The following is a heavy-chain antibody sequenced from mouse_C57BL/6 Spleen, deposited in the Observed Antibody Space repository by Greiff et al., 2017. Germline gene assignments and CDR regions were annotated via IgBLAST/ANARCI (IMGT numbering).Heavy chain of an antibody. CDR1: GYAFSSYW. CDR2: IYPGDGDT. J-gene: IGHJ3*01. Sequence: QVQLQQSGAELVKPGASVKISCKASGYAFSSYWMNWVKQRPGKGLEWIGQIYPGDGDTNYNGKFKGKATLTGDKSSSTAYMQLSSLTSEDSAVYFCASGAYDYDGFAYWGQGTLVTVSA. CDR3: ASGAYDYDGFAY. D-gene: IGHD2-4*01. V-gene: IGHV1-80*01.